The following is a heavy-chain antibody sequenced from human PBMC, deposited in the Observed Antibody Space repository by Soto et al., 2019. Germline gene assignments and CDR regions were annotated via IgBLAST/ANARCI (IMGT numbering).Heavy chain of an antibody. CDR1: GGSISGSY. V-gene: IGHV4-59*01. J-gene: IGHJ4*02. CDR3: ARSVAVPGAHIDY. Sequence: LSLTCSVSGGSISGSYWSWIRQSPGKGLEWLGYVYYTGSTNYSPSLRSRVSISVDTSKNEFSLRLSSVTAADTAVYFCARSVAVPGAHIDYWGQGTHVTVSS. CDR2: VYYTGST. D-gene: IGHD6-19*01.